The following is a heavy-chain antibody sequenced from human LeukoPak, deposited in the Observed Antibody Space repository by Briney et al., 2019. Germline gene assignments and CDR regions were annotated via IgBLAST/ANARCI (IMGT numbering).Heavy chain of an antibody. J-gene: IGHJ4*02. CDR2: INPNSGGT. Sequence: GASVTVSCKASGYTFTGYYMHWVRQAPGQGLEWMGWINPNSGGTNYAQKFQGRVTMTRDTSITTAYMDLSRLTSDDTAVYYCAKDRGGSYTPDFWGRGTLVTVSS. D-gene: IGHD3-10*01. CDR1: GYTFTGYY. V-gene: IGHV1-2*02. CDR3: AKDRGGSYTPDF.